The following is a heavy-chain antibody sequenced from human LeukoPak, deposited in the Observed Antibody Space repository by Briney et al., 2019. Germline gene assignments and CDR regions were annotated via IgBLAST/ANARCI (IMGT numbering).Heavy chain of an antibody. CDR1: GGTFSSYA. J-gene: IGHJ4*02. V-gene: IGHV1-69*01. D-gene: IGHD5-18*01. CDR2: IIPIFGTA. CDR3: ARDRIRSGYSWRYYFDY. Sequence: GSSVKVSFKASGGTFSSYAISWVRQAPGQGLEWMGGIIPIFGTANYAQKFQGRVTITADESTSTAYMELSSLRSEDTAVYYCARDRIRSGYSWRYYFDYWGQGTLVTVSS.